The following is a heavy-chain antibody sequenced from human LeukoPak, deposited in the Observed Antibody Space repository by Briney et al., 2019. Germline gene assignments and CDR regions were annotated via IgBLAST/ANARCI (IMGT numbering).Heavy chain of an antibody. D-gene: IGHD2-2*01. V-gene: IGHV3-30*18. CDR3: AKEAGYQLLADAFDI. J-gene: IGHJ3*02. Sequence: GGSLRLSCAASGFTFSSYGMHWVRQAPGKGLEWVAVISYDGRNKYYADSVKGGFTISRDNSKTTLYLQMNSLRAEDTAVYYCAKEAGYQLLADAFDIWGQGTMVTVSS. CDR2: ISYDGRNK. CDR1: GFTFSSYG.